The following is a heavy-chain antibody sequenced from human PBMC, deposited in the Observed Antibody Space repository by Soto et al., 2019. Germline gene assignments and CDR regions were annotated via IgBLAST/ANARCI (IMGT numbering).Heavy chain of an antibody. V-gene: IGHV4-31*03. CDR2: IYYSGST. J-gene: IGHJ5*02. CDR3: ARVPFPGYSGAYNDNWFDP. CDR1: GGSISSGGYY. Sequence: LSLTCTVSGGSISSGGYYWSWIRQHPGKGLEWIGYIYYSGSTYYNPSLKSRVTISVDTSKNQFSLKLSSVTAADTAVYYCARVPFPGYSGAYNDNWFDPWGQGTLVTVSS. D-gene: IGHD6-19*01.